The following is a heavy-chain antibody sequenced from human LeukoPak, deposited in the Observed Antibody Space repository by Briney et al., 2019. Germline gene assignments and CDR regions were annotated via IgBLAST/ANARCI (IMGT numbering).Heavy chain of an antibody. CDR1: GFTFSSYA. D-gene: IGHD5-18*01. J-gene: IGHJ4*02. CDR3: ARDLTVDTAMVHAD. Sequence: GGSLRLSCAASGFTFSSYAMSWVRQAPGKGLEWVSAISGSGGSTYYADSVKGRFTISRDNAKNSLYLQMNSLRAEDTAVYYCARDLTVDTAMVHADWGQGTLVTVSS. V-gene: IGHV3-23*01. CDR2: ISGSGGST.